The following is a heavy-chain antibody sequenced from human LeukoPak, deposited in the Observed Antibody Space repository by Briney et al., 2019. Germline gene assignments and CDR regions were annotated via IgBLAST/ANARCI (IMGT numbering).Heavy chain of an antibody. CDR1: GFTFSSYA. V-gene: IGHV3-21*01. CDR2: IIKSGSHI. CDR3: ARGRGGDNSNWFDP. D-gene: IGHD4-23*01. Sequence: GGSLRLSCAASGFTFSSYAMSWVRQAPGKGLEWVSAIIKSGSHIYYADSVKGRFTISRDNANNSLYLQMTGLRDEDTAVYYCARGRGGDNSNWFDPWGPGTLVTVSS. J-gene: IGHJ5*02.